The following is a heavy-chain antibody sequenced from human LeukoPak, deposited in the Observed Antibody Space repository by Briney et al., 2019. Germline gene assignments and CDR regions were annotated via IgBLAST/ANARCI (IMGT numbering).Heavy chain of an antibody. CDR3: ARTYYDSSGYYYFDY. J-gene: IGHJ4*02. CDR1: GYSFTSYW. V-gene: IGHV5-51*01. Sequence: PGESLKISCKGSGYSFTSYWIGWVRQMPGKGLEWMGIIYPGDSDTRYSPSSQGQVAISADKSISTAYLQWSSLKASDTAMYYCARTYYDSSGYYYFDYWGQGTMVTVSS. D-gene: IGHD3-22*01. CDR2: IYPGDSDT.